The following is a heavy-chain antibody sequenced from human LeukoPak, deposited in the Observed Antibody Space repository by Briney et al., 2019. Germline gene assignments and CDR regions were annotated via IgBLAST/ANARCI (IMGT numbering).Heavy chain of an antibody. CDR1: GFTFSSYA. V-gene: IGHV3-23*01. CDR2: ISGSGGST. D-gene: IGHD1-26*01. J-gene: IGHJ6*02. CDR3: AKGGRVTYGMDV. Sequence: SGGSLRLSCAAPGFTFSSYAMSWVRQAPGKGLEWVSAISGSGGSTYYADSVKGRFTISRDNSKNTLYLQMNSLRAEDTAVYYCAKGGRVTYGMDVWGQGTTVTVSS.